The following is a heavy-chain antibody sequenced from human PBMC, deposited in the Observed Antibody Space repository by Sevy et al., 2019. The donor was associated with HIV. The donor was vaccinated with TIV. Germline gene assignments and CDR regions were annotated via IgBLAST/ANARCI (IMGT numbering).Heavy chain of an antibody. J-gene: IGHJ1*01. V-gene: IGHV3-23*01. Sequence: GGSLRLSCAASGFTFSSYAMSWVRQAPGKGLEWVSAISGSGGTIYYADSVKGRFTISRDNAKNSLYLQMNSLRAEDTAVYYCARDVRSAGGFQHWGQGTLVTVSS. CDR3: ARDVRSAGGFQH. CDR2: ISGSGGTI. CDR1: GFTFSSYA. D-gene: IGHD3-10*01.